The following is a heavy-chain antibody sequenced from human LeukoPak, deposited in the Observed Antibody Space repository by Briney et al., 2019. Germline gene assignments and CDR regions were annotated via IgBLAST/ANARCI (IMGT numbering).Heavy chain of an antibody. D-gene: IGHD5-18*01. Sequence: SETLSLTCAVYGGSFSDYYWGWIRQPPGKGLEWIGEIHPSGSTNYSPSLKSRVTISLAASKHQFSLKLSSVAAADTAVYFCARVGYSYVINDWSRTGLGAYPTKYYYHMDVWDKGTTVTVSS. V-gene: IGHV4-34*01. J-gene: IGHJ6*03. CDR2: IHPSGST. CDR1: GGSFSDYY. CDR3: ARVGYSYVINDWSRTGLGAYPTKYYYHMDV.